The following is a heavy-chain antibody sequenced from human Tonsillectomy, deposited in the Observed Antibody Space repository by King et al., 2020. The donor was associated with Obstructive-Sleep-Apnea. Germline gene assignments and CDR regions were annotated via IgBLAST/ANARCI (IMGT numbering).Heavy chain of an antibody. J-gene: IGHJ4*02. CDR1: GGSFSDNY. CDR2: INHSGST. Sequence: VQLQQWGTGLLKPSETLSLTCAVYGGSFSDNYWSWIRQPPGKELEWIGEINHSGSTNFNPTLKSRVTISVDTSRNQFSLKLHSVTAADTAVYYCARVLGAAGPDYYFDYWGQGTLVTVSS. CDR3: ARVLGAAGPDYYFDY. D-gene: IGHD1-26*01. V-gene: IGHV4-34*01.